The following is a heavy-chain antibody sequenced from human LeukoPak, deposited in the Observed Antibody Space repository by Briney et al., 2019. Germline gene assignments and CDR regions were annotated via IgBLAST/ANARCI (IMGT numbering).Heavy chain of an antibody. CDR1: GFTFSSYA. CDR3: AKDRGTMIVVVADY. Sequence: GGSLRLSCAASGFTFSSYAMSWVRQAPGKGMEWVSAISGSGGSTYYADSVKGRFTIPRDNSKNTLYLQTNSLRAEDTAVYYCAKDRGTMIVVVADYWGQGTLVTVSS. J-gene: IGHJ4*02. D-gene: IGHD3-22*01. CDR2: ISGSGGST. V-gene: IGHV3-23*01.